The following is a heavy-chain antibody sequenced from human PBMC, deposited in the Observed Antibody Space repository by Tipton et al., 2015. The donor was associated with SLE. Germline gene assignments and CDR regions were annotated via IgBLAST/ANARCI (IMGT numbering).Heavy chain of an antibody. Sequence: TLSLTCAVYGGSFETYYWTWVRQPPGKAVEWIGEINQAIGNNYNPALKNRVTISMDTSKIQFSLKLRSVTAADAAVYYCARDQGWDRYVGGPFRDYWGQGTLVTVSS. CDR3: ARDQGWDRYVGGPFRDY. V-gene: IGHV4-34*01. CDR2: INQAIGN. CDR1: GGSFETYY. J-gene: IGHJ4*02. D-gene: IGHD2-21*02.